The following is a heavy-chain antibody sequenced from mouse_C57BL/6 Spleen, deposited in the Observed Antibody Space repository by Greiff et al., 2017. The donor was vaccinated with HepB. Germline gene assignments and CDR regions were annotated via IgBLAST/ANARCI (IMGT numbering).Heavy chain of an antibody. CDR1: GFTFSSYG. CDR3: AREAYYNCLDY. CDR2: ISSGGSYT. D-gene: IGHD2-12*01. V-gene: IGHV5-6*01. J-gene: IGHJ2*01. Sequence: EVQRVESGGDLVKPGGSLKLSCAASGFTFSSYGMSWVRQTPDKRLEWVATISSGGSYTYYPDSVKGRFTISRDNAKNNLYLQMSSLKSEDTDMYYCAREAYYNCLDYWGQGTTLTVSS.